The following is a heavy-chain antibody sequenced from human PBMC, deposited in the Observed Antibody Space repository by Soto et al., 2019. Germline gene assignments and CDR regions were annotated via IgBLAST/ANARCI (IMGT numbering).Heavy chain of an antibody. CDR3: ARTSSLAAAV. CDR2: IKQDGIDK. J-gene: IGHJ3*01. CDR1: GFTFSSSW. Sequence: DVQLVESGGGLVQPGGSLRLSCVPSGFTFSSSWMSWVRQAPGKGLEWVANIKQDGIDKYYVDSVEGRFTISRDNAKNSLYLQMNSLRAEDTAVYYCARTSSLAAAVWGPGTMVIVSS. D-gene: IGHD6-13*01. V-gene: IGHV3-7*01.